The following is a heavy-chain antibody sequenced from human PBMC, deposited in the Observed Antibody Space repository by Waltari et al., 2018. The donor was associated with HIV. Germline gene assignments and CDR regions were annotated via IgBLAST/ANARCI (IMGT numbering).Heavy chain of an antibody. CDR1: GFTFSSYS. CDR2: ISSSSSTI. CDR3: AREPRRYGMDV. Sequence: EVQLVESGGGLVQPGGSLRLSCAASGFTFSSYSMNWFRQAPGKGLEWVSYISSSSSTIYYADSVKGRFTISRDNAKNSLYLQMNSLRAEDTAVYYCAREPRRYGMDVWGQGTTVTVSS. J-gene: IGHJ6*02. V-gene: IGHV3-48*04.